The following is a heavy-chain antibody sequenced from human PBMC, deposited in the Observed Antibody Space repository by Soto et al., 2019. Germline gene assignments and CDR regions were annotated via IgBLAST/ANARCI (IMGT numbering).Heavy chain of an antibody. CDR2: INPSGGST. Sequence: ASVKVSCKASGYTFTSYYMHWVRQAPGQGLEWMRKINPSGGSTSYAQKFQGRVTMTRVTSTSTVYMELSSLRSEDTAVYYCARDPTVTPLYYYYYMDVWGKGTTVTVSS. J-gene: IGHJ6*03. CDR1: GYTFTSYY. D-gene: IGHD4-17*01. CDR3: ARDPTVTPLYYYYYMDV. V-gene: IGHV1-46*03.